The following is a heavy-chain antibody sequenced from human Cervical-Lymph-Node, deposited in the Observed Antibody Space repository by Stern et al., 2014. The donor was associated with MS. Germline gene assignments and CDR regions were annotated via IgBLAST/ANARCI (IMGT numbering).Heavy chain of an antibody. CDR2: ISYDGSDS. D-gene: IGHD1-14*01. CDR1: GFSFSSHA. J-gene: IGHJ3*01. Sequence: VPLVESGGGLVQPGTSLRLSCAASGFSFSSHAMHWVRQAPGKWLEWVTIISYDGSDSYYADSVKGRFTVSRDNSRNTLYVQMNSLRVEDTAVYYCARGNRQHVFDVWGQGTMVIVSS. CDR3: ARGNRQHVFDV. V-gene: IGHV3-30*01.